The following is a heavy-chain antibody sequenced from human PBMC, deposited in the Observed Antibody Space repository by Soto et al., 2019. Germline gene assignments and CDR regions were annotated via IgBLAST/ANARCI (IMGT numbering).Heavy chain of an antibody. Sequence: SETLSLTCTVSGGSISSYYWSWIRQPPGKGLEWIGYIYYSGSTNYNPSLKSRVTISVDTSKNQFSLKLSSVTAADTAVYYCARRRSITIFGVVRYYMDVWGKGTTVTVSS. D-gene: IGHD3-3*01. CDR3: ARRRSITIFGVVRYYMDV. CDR2: IYYSGST. V-gene: IGHV4-59*08. J-gene: IGHJ6*03. CDR1: GGSISSYY.